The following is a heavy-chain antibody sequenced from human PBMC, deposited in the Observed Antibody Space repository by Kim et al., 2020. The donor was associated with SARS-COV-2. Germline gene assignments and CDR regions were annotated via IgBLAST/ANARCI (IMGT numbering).Heavy chain of an antibody. V-gene: IGHV1-46*01. CDR3: ARERLRYFDWTNAFYYYYGMDV. CDR2: INPSGGST. D-gene: IGHD3-9*01. J-gene: IGHJ6*02. CDR1: GYTFTSYY. Sequence: ASVKVSCKASGYTFTSYYMHWVRQAPGQGLEWMGIINPSGGSTSYAQKFQGRVTMTRDTSTSTVYMELSSLRSEDTAVYYCARERLRYFDWTNAFYYYYGMDVWGQGTTVTVSS.